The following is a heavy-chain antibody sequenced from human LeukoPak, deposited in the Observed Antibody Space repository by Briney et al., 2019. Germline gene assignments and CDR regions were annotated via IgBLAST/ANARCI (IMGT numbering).Heavy chain of an antibody. V-gene: IGHV5-51*01. CDR1: GYRFTTYW. CDR3: ARLYSDADY. CDR2: IYPSDSDT. Sequence: GESLKIPCKGSGYRFTTYWIGWVRQMPGKGLEWMGIIYPSDSDTRYSPSFQGQVTISADKSISTAYLQWNSLKASDTAMYYCARLYSDADYWGQGTLVTVSS. J-gene: IGHJ4*02. D-gene: IGHD4-17*01.